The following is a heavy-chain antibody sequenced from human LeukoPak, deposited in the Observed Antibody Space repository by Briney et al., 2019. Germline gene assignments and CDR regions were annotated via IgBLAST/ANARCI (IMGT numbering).Heavy chain of an antibody. Sequence: GGSLRLSCAASGFTFSSYSMNWVRQAPGKGLEWVSSISSSSSYIYYADSVKGRFTISRDNAKNSLYLQMNSLRAEDTAVYYCARDPSIAVAGSGSLHFDYWGQGTLVTVSS. J-gene: IGHJ4*02. CDR1: GFTFSSYS. V-gene: IGHV3-21*01. CDR2: ISSSSSYI. CDR3: ARDPSIAVAGSGSLHFDY. D-gene: IGHD6-19*01.